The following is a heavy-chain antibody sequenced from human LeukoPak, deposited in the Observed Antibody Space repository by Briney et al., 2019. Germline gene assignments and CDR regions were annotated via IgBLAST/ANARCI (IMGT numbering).Heavy chain of an antibody. Sequence: GGSLRLSCAASGFTLSNYWMHWVRQAPGRGLVWVSHINTDGTTTNYADSVKGRFTISRDTAKNTLYLQMNSLRAEDTAVYYCARFGWVPPAHFDYWGQGALVTASS. V-gene: IGHV3-74*01. D-gene: IGHD3-10*01. CDR2: INTDGTTT. CDR1: GFTLSNYW. J-gene: IGHJ4*02. CDR3: ARFGWVPPAHFDY.